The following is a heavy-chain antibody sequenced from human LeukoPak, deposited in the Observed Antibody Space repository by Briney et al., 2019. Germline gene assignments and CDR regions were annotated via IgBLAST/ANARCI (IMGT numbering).Heavy chain of an antibody. D-gene: IGHD3-16*02. CDR1: GFTFSNAW. V-gene: IGHV3-15*01. Sequence: PGGSLRLSCAGSGFTFSNAWMRWVRQAPGKGLEWVGRIKSKTDGGTTDYAAPVKGRFTISRDDSKNTLYLQMNSLKTEDTAVYYCTTRGYDYVWGSYRFHPFDYWGQGTLVTVSS. CDR3: TTRGYDYVWGSYRFHPFDY. J-gene: IGHJ4*02. CDR2: IKSKTDGGTT.